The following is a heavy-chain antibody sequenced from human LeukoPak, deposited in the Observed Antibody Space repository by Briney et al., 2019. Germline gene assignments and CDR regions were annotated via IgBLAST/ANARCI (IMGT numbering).Heavy chain of an antibody. CDR2: INHSGST. CDR3: ARDAFQGVLLIPNSN. D-gene: IGHD2/OR15-2a*01. Sequence: SETLSLTCAVYGGSFSGYYWSWIRQPPGKGLEWIGEINHSGSTNYNPSLKSRVTISVDTSKNQFSLKLSSVTAADTAVYYCARDAFQGVLLIPNSNWGQGTLVTVSS. J-gene: IGHJ4*02. CDR1: GGSFSGYY. V-gene: IGHV4-34*01.